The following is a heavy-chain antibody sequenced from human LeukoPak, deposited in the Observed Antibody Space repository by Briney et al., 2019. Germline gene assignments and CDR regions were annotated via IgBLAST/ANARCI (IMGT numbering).Heavy chain of an antibody. CDR2: ININGSST. Sequence: GGSLSLSCAPSGVGFSMVSTGCVCPAPGKGLVWVSRININGSSTIYADSVKGRFTISRDNAKNTLYLQMNNLRADDTAVYYCARDRYCSGNGCQDLGYWGQGTLVTVSS. J-gene: IGHJ4*02. CDR3: ARDRYCSGNGCQDLGY. CDR1: GVGFSMVS. V-gene: IGHV3-74*01. D-gene: IGHD2-15*01.